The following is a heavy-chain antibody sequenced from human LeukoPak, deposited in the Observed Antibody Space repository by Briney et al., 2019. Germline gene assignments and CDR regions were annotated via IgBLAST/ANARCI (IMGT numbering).Heavy chain of an antibody. CDR3: AVLGGGIKHWYAFDY. V-gene: IGHV3-23*01. CDR1: GFTFSSYA. J-gene: IGHJ4*02. D-gene: IGHD3-16*01. Sequence: PGGSLRLSCAASGFTFSSYAMSWVRQTPGKGLEWVSAISGSGSGGGTYYADSVKGRFTISRDNSKNTLYLQMNSRRADDTAVYYCAVLGGGIKHWYAFDYWGQGTLVTVSS. CDR2: ISGSGSGGGT.